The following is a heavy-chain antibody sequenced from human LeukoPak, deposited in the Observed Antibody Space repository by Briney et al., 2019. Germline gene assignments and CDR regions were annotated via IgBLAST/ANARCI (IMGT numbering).Heavy chain of an antibody. J-gene: IGHJ5*02. D-gene: IGHD3-22*01. CDR1: GYTFTGYY. V-gene: IGHV1-2*02. CDR3: ARMYYYDTSDPNWFDP. CDR2: ISAYNGNT. Sequence: ASVKVSCKASGYTFTGYYMHWVRQAPGQGLEWMGWISAYNGNTNYAQKFQDRVTMTRNTSISTAYMEVSSLRSEDTAVYYCARMYYYDTSDPNWFDPWGQGTLVTVSS.